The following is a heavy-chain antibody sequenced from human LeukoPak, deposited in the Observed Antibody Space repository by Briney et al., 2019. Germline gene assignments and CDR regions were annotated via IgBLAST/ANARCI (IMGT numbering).Heavy chain of an antibody. J-gene: IGHJ5*02. CDR2: TSAYNGDT. D-gene: IGHD6-19*01. V-gene: IGHV1-18*01. CDR3: ARDLLQWQTNNWLAL. CDR1: GYRFTNYG. Sequence: ASVTVSCKTSGYRFTNYGINWVRQAPGQGREWMGWTSAYNGDTKYVKKFQGRLSMTTDTSMRTAYMDLRSLRSDDTAVYYCARDLLQWQTNNWLALWGQGTLVTVSS.